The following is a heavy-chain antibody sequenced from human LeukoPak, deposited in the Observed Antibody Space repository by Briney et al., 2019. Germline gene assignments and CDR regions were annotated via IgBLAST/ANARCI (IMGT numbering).Heavy chain of an antibody. Sequence: GGSLRLSCAASGFTFSSYTMNWVRQAPGKGLEWVSGICSSGGNAYYADSVKGRFTISRDNSKSTLYLQMNSLRAEDSAVYYCAKDLGRGWGLLPQYYFDCCGEGTLVTASS. CDR2: ICSSGGNA. V-gene: IGHV3-23*01. CDR3: AKDLGRGWGLLPQYYFDC. D-gene: IGHD2-21*02. J-gene: IGHJ4*02. CDR1: GFTFSSYT.